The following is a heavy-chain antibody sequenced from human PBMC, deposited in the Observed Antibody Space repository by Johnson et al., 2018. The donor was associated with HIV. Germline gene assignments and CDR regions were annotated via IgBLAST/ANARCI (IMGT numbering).Heavy chain of an antibody. Sequence: HVQVVESGGGVVQPGRSLRLSCAASGFTFSSYAMHWVRQAPGKGLEWVEVISYDGTNKYYAESVKGRFNISRDNSKNTLYLQMNSLRAEDTAVYYCARGRDYGLAWGWAFDIWGQGTMVTVSS. CDR3: ARGRDYGLAWGWAFDI. V-gene: IGHV3-30*04. CDR2: ISYDGTNK. CDR1: GFTFSSYA. D-gene: IGHD4/OR15-4a*01. J-gene: IGHJ3*02.